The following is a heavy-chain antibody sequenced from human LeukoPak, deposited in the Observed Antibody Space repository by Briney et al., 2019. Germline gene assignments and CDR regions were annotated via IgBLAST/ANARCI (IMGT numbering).Heavy chain of an antibody. J-gene: IGHJ4*02. CDR3: AKAMHNSGWYGSFDY. CDR2: ISWNSASR. CDR1: GFRFEDYT. V-gene: IGHV3-9*01. Sequence: GRSLRLSCAASGFRFEDYTMHWVRHAPGKALEWVSGISWNSASRGYADSVKGRFTISRDSAKESLYLQMNSLRTEDTALYYCAKAMHNSGWYGSFDYCGQGTLVTVSS. D-gene: IGHD6-19*01.